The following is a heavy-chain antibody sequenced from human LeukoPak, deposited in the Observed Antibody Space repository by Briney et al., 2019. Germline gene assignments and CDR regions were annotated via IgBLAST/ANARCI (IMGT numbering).Heavy chain of an antibody. CDR2: IYYSAST. CDR3: ARPTGDSVSNFDY. Sequence: PSETLSLTCSVSGGSISSSSDYWGWIRQPPGKGLEWIGSIYYSASTYYNPSLKSRVTISVDRSKNQFSLKLTFVTAADTAVYYCARPTGDSVSNFDYWGQGTLVTVSS. V-gene: IGHV4-39*01. J-gene: IGHJ4*02. CDR1: GGSISSSSDY. D-gene: IGHD4-17*01.